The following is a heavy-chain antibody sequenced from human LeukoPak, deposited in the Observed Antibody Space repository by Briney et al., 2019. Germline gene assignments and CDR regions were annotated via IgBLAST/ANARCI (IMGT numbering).Heavy chain of an antibody. V-gene: IGHV3-20*04. CDR3: ARVRSGFWGSYLAY. CDR1: GFTFDDYG. D-gene: IGHD3-16*02. CDR2: INWNGGST. J-gene: IGHJ4*02. Sequence: GGSLRLSCAASGFTFDDYGMSWVRQAPGKGLEWVSGINWNGGSTGYADSVKGRFTISRDNAKNSLYLQMNSLRAEDTAVHYCARVRSGFWGSYLAYWGQGTLVTVSS.